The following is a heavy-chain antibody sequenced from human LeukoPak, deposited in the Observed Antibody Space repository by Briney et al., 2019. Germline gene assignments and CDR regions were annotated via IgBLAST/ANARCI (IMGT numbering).Heavy chain of an antibody. CDR1: GFTFSSYA. Sequence: GGSLRLSCAASGFTFSSYAMSWVRQAPGKGLEWVSAISGSGGSTYYADSVKGRFTISRDNSKNTLYLQMNSLRAEDTAVYYCARVPVVVITTYYFDYWGQGTLVTVSS. J-gene: IGHJ4*02. CDR3: ARVPVVVITTYYFDY. D-gene: IGHD3-22*01. CDR2: ISGSGGST. V-gene: IGHV3-23*01.